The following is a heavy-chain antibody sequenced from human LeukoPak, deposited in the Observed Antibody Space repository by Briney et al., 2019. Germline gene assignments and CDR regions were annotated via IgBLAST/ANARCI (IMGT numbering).Heavy chain of an antibody. Sequence: SETLSLTCAVYGGSFSGYYWSWIRQPPGKGLEWIGEINHSGSTNYNPSLKSRVTISVDTSKNQFSLKLGSVTAADTAVYYCARGENGYDIGRYNWFDPWGQGTLVTVSS. J-gene: IGHJ5*02. CDR2: INHSGST. CDR3: ARGENGYDIGRYNWFDP. V-gene: IGHV4-34*01. CDR1: GGSFSGYY. D-gene: IGHD5-12*01.